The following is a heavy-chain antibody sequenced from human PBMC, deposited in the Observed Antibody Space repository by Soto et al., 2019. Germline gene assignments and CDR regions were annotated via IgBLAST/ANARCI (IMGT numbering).Heavy chain of an antibody. Sequence: VGSLRLSCAASGFTFSGYAMSCVRHSPGKGLEWVSAISGSGGSTYYADSVKGRFTISRDNSKNTLYLQMNSLRAEDTAVYYCAKDLLSLWYYYDSSGFDYWGQVTLVNVSS. CDR3: AKDLLSLWYYYDSSGFDY. J-gene: IGHJ4*02. CDR2: ISGSGGST. D-gene: IGHD3-22*01. V-gene: IGHV3-23*01. CDR1: GFTFSGYA.